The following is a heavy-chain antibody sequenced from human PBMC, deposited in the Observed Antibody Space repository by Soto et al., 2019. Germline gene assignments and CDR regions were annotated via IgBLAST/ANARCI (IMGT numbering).Heavy chain of an antibody. D-gene: IGHD3-3*01. CDR2: ISGSGGST. V-gene: IGHV3-23*01. CDR3: AKTTYDFWSGYSNLDD. J-gene: IGHJ4*02. Sequence: GGSLRLSCAASGFTFSSYAMSWVRQAPGKGLEWVSAISGSGGSTYYADSVKGRFTISRDNSKNTLYLQMNSLRAEDTAVYYCAKTTYDFWSGYSNLDDWGQGTLVTVSS. CDR1: GFTFSSYA.